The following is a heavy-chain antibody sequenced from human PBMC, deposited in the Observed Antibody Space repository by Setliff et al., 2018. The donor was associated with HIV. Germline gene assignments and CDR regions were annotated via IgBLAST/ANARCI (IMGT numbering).Heavy chain of an antibody. CDR2: IYTSGNTNYNPST. CDR3: TRQSPVAGSGAFDI. CDR1: GDSISSGGYY. Sequence: PSETLSLTCTVSGDSISSGGYYWSWIRQPAGQGLEWIGRIYTSGNTNYNPSTNYNPSLKSRITISLETSRNQFSLRVTSVTATDTAVYYCTRQSPVAGSGAFDIWGQVTMVTVSS. D-gene: IGHD6-19*01. V-gene: IGHV4-61*02. J-gene: IGHJ3*02.